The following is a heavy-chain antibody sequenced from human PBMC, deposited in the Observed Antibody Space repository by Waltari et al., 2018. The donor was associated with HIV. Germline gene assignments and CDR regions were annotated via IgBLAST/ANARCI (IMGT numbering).Heavy chain of an antibody. CDR3: ARGAGPNSGWSLGTFDI. CDR1: GGTFSDYA. CDR2: IIPIFDST. D-gene: IGHD6-19*01. V-gene: IGHV1-69*12. Sequence: QVQLVQSGADVKKPGSSVKVSCKASGGTFSDYAIHWGRQAPGQGLEWMGRIIPIFDSTDYPQKFQDRVTITADESTNTAYMELSSLRSEDTAVYYCARGAGPNSGWSLGTFDIWGQGTKVTVSS. J-gene: IGHJ3*02.